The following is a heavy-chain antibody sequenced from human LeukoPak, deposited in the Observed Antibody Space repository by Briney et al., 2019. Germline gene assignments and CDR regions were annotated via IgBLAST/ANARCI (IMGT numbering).Heavy chain of an antibody. CDR1: GGTFSSYA. CDR2: IIPIFVIA. CDR3: ARDSHYDFWSGYYSYYYGMDV. J-gene: IGHJ6*02. D-gene: IGHD3-3*01. Sequence: SVKVSSKASGGTFSSYAISWVRQAPGQGLGWMGRIIPIFVIANYAQKFQGRVTITADKSTSTAYMELSSLRSEDTAVYYCARDSHYDFWSGYYSYYYGMDVGGQGTTVTVSS. V-gene: IGHV1-69*04.